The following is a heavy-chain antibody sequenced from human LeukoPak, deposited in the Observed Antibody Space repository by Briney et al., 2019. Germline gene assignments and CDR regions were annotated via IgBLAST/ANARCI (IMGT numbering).Heavy chain of an antibody. CDR1: GGSISSYY. CDR2: INHSGST. CDR3: ASLDSSGYYYQQNWFDP. V-gene: IGHV4-34*01. J-gene: IGHJ5*02. D-gene: IGHD3-22*01. Sequence: SETLSLTCTVSGGSISSYYWSWIRQPPGKGLEWIGEINHSGSTNYNPSLKSRVTISVDTSKNQFSLKLSSVTAADTAVYYCASLDSSGYYYQQNWFDPWGQGTLVTVSS.